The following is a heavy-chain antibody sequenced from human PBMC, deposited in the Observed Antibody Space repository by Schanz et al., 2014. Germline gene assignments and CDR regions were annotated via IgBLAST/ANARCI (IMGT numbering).Heavy chain of an antibody. CDR3: VREHFFGSFYGGFD. CDR1: GFTFSSYW. CDR2: IYISGAT. V-gene: IGHV3-66*01. Sequence: EVQLVESGGGLIQPGGSLRLSCAASGFTFSSYWMSWVRQAPGEGLEWVALIYISGATFYADSVKGRFSISRDDSKNTVSLQMDNLRAEDTAVYFCVREHFFGSFYGGFDWGLGTSVTVSS. D-gene: IGHD3-3*01. J-gene: IGHJ4*02.